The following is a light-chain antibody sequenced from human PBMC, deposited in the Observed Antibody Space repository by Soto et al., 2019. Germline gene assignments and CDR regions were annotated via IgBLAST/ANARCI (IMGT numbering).Light chain of an antibody. Sequence: DIQMTQSPSSQSASVGDRVTISCRASQSISTFLNWYQQKPGTAPRLLIYRASSVKSGVPPRFSGSGSGRDFTLTISSLRPEDTATYFCQHSYSSPPWTFGQGTKVDIK. CDR3: QHSYSSPPWT. V-gene: IGKV1-39*01. CDR2: RAS. J-gene: IGKJ1*01. CDR1: QSISTF.